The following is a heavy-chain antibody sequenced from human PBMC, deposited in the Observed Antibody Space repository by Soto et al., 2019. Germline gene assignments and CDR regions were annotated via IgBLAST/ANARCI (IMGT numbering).Heavy chain of an antibody. CDR1: GFTFSSYS. CDR2: ISSSSSYI. J-gene: IGHJ4*02. V-gene: IGHV3-21*01. D-gene: IGHD6-13*01. CDR3: ARDLLSSSWAPIH. Sequence: PGGSLRLSCAASGFTFSSYSMNWVRQAPGKVLEWVSSISSSSSYIYYADSVKGRFTISRDNAKNPLYLQMNSLRAEDTAVYYCARDLLSSSWAPIHWGQGTLVTVSS.